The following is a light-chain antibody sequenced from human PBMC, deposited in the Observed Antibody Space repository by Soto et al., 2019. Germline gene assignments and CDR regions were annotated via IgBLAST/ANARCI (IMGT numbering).Light chain of an antibody. V-gene: IGLV2-14*01. CDR2: EVS. CDR3: SSYTSSSFYV. J-gene: IGLJ1*01. Sequence: QSALTQPASVSGSPGQSITISCTGTSSDVGGYNYVSWYQQHPGKAPKLMIYEVSNRPSGGSNRFSGSKSGNTASLTISGLQAEDEADYYCSSYTSSSFYVFGTGTEVTVL. CDR1: SSDVGGYNY.